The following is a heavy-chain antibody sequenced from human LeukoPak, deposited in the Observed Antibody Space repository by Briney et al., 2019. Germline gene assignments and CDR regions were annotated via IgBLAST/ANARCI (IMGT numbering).Heavy chain of an antibody. J-gene: IGHJ6*02. Sequence: GGSLRLSCAASGFTFNDAWMNWVRQAPGKGLEWVANIKQDGSEKYYVDSVKGRFTISRDNAKNSLYLQMNSLRAEDTAVYYCARYCGGDCYGMDVWGQGTTVTVSS. D-gene: IGHD2-21*01. CDR1: GFTFNDAW. CDR3: ARYCGGDCYGMDV. CDR2: IKQDGSEK. V-gene: IGHV3-7*01.